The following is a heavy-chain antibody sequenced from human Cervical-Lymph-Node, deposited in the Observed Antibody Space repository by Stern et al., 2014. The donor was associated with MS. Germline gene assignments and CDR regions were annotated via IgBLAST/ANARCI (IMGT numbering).Heavy chain of an antibody. CDR1: GFQFDDYG. Sequence: VQLEESGGGVVQPGRSLRLSCATSGFQFDDYGMHWVRQAPGKGLEWVAVIWYDGSRKYYGDSVKGRFTVSRDNSKNTMFLQMNNLRAEDTAVYYCARDDYGDYELAYWGQGTLVTVSS. V-gene: IGHV3-33*01. CDR3: ARDDYGDYELAY. D-gene: IGHD4-17*01. J-gene: IGHJ4*02. CDR2: IWYDGSRK.